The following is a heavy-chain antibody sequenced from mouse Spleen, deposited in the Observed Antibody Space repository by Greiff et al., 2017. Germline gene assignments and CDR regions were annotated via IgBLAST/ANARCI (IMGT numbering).Heavy chain of an antibody. J-gene: IGHJ3*01. V-gene: IGHV3-1*01. Sequence: EVKLVESGPGMVKPSQSLSLTCTVTGYSITSGYDWHWIRHFPGNKLEWMGYISYSGSTNYNPSLKSRISITHDTSKNHFFLKLNSVTTEDTATYYCARGDRYSAWFAYWGQGTLVTVSA. D-gene: IGHD2-14*01. CDR2: ISYSGST. CDR3: ARGDRYSAWFAY. CDR1: GYSITSGYD.